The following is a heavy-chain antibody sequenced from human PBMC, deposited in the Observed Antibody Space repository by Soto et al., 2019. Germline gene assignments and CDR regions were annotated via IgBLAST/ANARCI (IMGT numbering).Heavy chain of an antibody. V-gene: IGHV4-59*08. CDR1: GGSISSYY. Sequence: SETLSLTCTVSGGSISSYYWSWIRQPPGKGLEWIGYIYYSGSTNYNPTLKSRVHISVETSKNHFSLKLSYVTAADTAVYYCARHLPPYCSSTSCYSRGGYYFDYWGQGTLVTVSS. CDR3: ARHLPPYCSSTSCYSRGGYYFDY. D-gene: IGHD2-2*02. J-gene: IGHJ4*02. CDR2: IYYSGST.